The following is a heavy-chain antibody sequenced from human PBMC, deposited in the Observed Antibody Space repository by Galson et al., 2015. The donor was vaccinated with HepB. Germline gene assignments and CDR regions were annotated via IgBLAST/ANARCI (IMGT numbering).Heavy chain of an antibody. CDR1: GYSFTSYW. D-gene: IGHD4-23*01. V-gene: IGHV5-51*01. CDR3: ARHPDYGGNSGGIDY. J-gene: IGHJ4*02. Sequence: AEVKKPGESLKISCKGSGYSFTSYWIGWVRQMPGKGLEWMGIIYPGDSDTRYSPSFQGQVTISADKSISTAYVQWSSLKASDTAMYYCARHPDYGGNSGGIDYWGQGTLVTVSS. CDR2: IYPGDSDT.